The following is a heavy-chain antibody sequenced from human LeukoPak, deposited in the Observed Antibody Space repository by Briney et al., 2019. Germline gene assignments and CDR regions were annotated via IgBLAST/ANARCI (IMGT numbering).Heavy chain of an antibody. CDR1: GYTFTSYG. V-gene: IGHV1-18*01. D-gene: IGHD3-10*01. Sequence: ASVKVSCKASGYTFTSYGISWVRQAPGQGLEWMGWISAYNGNTNYAQKLQGRVTMTTDTSTSTAYMELRSLRSDDTAVYYCARGVMYYYGSGSSNWFDPWGQGTLVTVSS. CDR2: ISAYNGNT. J-gene: IGHJ5*02. CDR3: ARGVMYYYGSGSSNWFDP.